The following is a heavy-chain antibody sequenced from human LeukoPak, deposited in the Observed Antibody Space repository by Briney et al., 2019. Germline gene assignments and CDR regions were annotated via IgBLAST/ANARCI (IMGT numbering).Heavy chain of an antibody. CDR3: ARNYYDSSGYRHYYYYMDV. CDR1: GGSFSGYY. Sequence: PSETLSLTCAVYGGSFSGYYWSWIRQPPGKGLEWIGEINHSGSTNYNPSLKSRVTISVDTSKNQFSLKLSSVTAADTAVYYCARNYYDSSGYRHYYYYMDVWGKGTTVTVSS. D-gene: IGHD3-22*01. J-gene: IGHJ6*03. V-gene: IGHV4-34*01. CDR2: INHSGST.